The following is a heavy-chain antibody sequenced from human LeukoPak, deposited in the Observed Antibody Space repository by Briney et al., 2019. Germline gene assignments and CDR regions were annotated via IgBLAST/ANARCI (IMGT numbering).Heavy chain of an antibody. D-gene: IGHD2-15*01. J-gene: IGHJ4*02. CDR3: ARAPGYCSGGSCYSLLDY. V-gene: IGHV3-53*01. Sequence: GGSLRLSCAASGFTVSSNYMSWVRQAPGKGLEWVSVIYSGGSTYYADSMKGRFTISRDNSKNTLYLQMNSLRAEDTAVYYCARAPGYCSGGSCYSLLDYWGQGTLVTVSS. CDR2: IYSGGST. CDR1: GFTVSSNY.